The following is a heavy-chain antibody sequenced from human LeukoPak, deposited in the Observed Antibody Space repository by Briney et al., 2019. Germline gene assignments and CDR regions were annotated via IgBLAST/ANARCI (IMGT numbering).Heavy chain of an antibody. Sequence: GGSLRLSCAASGFTFSSYSMNWVRQAPGKGLEWVSSISSSSSYIYYADSVKGRFTISRDNAKNSLYLQMNSLRAEDTAVYYCARHDYGGNFYYYYYRDVWGKGTTVTVSS. CDR3: ARHDYGGNFYYYYYRDV. D-gene: IGHD4-23*01. J-gene: IGHJ6*03. CDR2: ISSSSSYI. V-gene: IGHV3-21*01. CDR1: GFTFSSYS.